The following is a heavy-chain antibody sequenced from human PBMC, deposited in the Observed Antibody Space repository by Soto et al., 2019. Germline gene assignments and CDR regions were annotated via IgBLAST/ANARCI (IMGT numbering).Heavy chain of an antibody. CDR2: INSDGSST. CDR1: GFTFSSYW. D-gene: IGHD4-17*01. J-gene: IGHJ6*02. CDR3: ARAPTVVTPAYYYYGMDV. V-gene: IGHV3-74*01. Sequence: GGSLRLSCAASGFTFSSYWMHWVRQAPGKGLVWVSRINSDGSSTSYADSVKGRFTISRDNAKNTLYLQMNSLRAEDTAVYYCARAPTVVTPAYYYYGMDVWGQGTTVTVSS.